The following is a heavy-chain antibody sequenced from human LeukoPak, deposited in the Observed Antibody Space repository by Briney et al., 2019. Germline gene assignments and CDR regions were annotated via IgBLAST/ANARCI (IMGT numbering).Heavy chain of an antibody. CDR3: ARDGGGGS. D-gene: IGHD6-25*01. CDR2: ISYDGSNK. Sequence: GGSLRLSCAASGFTFSSYAMHWVRQAPGKGLEWVAVISYDGSNKYHADSVKGRFTISRDNSKNTLYLQMNSLRAEDTAVYYCARDGGGGSWGQGTLVTVSS. J-gene: IGHJ5*02. V-gene: IGHV3-30-3*01. CDR1: GFTFSSYA.